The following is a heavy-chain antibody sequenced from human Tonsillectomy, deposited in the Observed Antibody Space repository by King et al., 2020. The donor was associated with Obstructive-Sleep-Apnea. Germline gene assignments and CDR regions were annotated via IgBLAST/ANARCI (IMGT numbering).Heavy chain of an antibody. CDR1: GFTFSSYA. D-gene: IGHD6-19*01. J-gene: IGHJ4*02. CDR3: ARDPGYSSGWTKFDY. CDR2: ISYDGSNK. Sequence: VQLVESGGGVVQPGRSLRLSCAASGFTFSSYAMHWVRQAPGKGLEWVAVISYDGSNKYYADSVKGRFTISRDNSKNTLYLQMNSLRAEDTAVYYCARDPGYSSGWTKFDYWGQGTLVTVSS. V-gene: IGHV3-30*04.